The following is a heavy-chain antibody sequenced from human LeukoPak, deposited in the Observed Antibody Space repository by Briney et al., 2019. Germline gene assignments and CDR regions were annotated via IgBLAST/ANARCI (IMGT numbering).Heavy chain of an antibody. J-gene: IGHJ4*02. Sequence: GGSLRLSCAASGFTFSSYAMHWVRQAPGKGLEWVAVISYDGSNKYYADSVKGRFTISRDNSKNTLYLQMNSLRAEDTAVYYCAKERYDNGGYYFDYWGQGTLVTVSS. CDR3: AKERYDNGGYYFDY. CDR2: ISYDGSNK. V-gene: IGHV3-30*04. D-gene: IGHD3-16*01. CDR1: GFTFSSYA.